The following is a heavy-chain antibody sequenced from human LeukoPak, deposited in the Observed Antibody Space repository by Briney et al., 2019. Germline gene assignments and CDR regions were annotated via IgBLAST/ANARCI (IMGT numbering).Heavy chain of an antibody. D-gene: IGHD2-2*01. V-gene: IGHV1-46*01. Sequence: GTSVKVSCKASGYTFTTSGISWVRQAPGQGLEWMGIINPSGGSTSYAQRFQGRVAMTRDTSTTTVYMEVNSLTSEDTAVYFCARDGPTAAPFDYWGQGTLVTVSS. CDR1: GYTFTTSG. CDR3: ARDGPTAAPFDY. CDR2: INPSGGST. J-gene: IGHJ4*02.